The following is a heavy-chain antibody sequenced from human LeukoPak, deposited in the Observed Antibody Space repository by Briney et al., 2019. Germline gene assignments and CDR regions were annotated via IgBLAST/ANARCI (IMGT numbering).Heavy chain of an antibody. J-gene: IGHJ4*02. D-gene: IGHD6-19*01. CDR1: GGSISSDS. CDR3: ARDYSGWLDY. CDR2: IYHSGST. Sequence: SQTLSLTCAVSGGSISSDSWSWIRQPPGKGLEWIGYIYHSGSTYYNPSLKSRVTISVDRSKNQFSLKLSSVTAADTAVYYCARDYSGWLDYWGQGTLVTVS. V-gene: IGHV4-30-2*01.